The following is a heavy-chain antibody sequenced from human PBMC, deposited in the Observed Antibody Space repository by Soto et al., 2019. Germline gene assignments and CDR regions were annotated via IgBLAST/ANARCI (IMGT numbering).Heavy chain of an antibody. CDR1: GFTFSSYA. CDR3: AKDRHRVKNSSGWYYYYYMDV. CDR2: ISGSGGST. Sequence: GGSLRLSCAASGFTFSSYAMSWVRQAPGKGLEWVSAISGSGGSTYYADSVKGRFTISRDNSKNTLYLQMNSLRAEDTAVYYCAKDRHRVKNSSGWYYYYYMDVWGKGTTVTVSS. J-gene: IGHJ6*03. V-gene: IGHV3-23*01. D-gene: IGHD6-19*01.